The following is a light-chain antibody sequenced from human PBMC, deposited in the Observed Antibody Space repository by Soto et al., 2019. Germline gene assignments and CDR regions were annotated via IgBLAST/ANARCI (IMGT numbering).Light chain of an antibody. V-gene: IGLV2-14*03. CDR3: SSYTTSNTRQIV. Sequence: QSALTQPASVSGSPGQSINISCTGTSSDVGGYNYVSWYQHHPGKAPKLIIYDVSNRPSGVSNPFSGSKSGNTASLTISGLQPEDEAEYDCSSYTTSNTRQIVFGTGTKLTVL. CDR1: SSDVGGYNY. J-gene: IGLJ1*01. CDR2: DVS.